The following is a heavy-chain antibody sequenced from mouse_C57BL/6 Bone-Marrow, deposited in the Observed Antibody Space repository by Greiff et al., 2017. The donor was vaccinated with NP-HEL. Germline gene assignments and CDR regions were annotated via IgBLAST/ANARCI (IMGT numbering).Heavy chain of an antibody. CDR1: EYEFPSHD. V-gene: IGHV5-2*01. D-gene: IGHD2-3*01. CDR3: ARLYDGYYVPYFDV. J-gene: IGHJ1*03. CDR2: INSDGGST. Sequence: EVQGVESGGGLVQPGESLKLSCESNEYEFPSHDMSWVRKTPEKRLELVAAINSDGGSTYYPDTMERRFIISRDNTKKTLYLQMSSLRSEDTALYYCARLYDGYYVPYFDVWGTGTTVTVSS.